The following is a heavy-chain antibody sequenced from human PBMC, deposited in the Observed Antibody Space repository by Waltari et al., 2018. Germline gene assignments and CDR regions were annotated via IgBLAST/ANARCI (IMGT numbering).Heavy chain of an antibody. CDR3: AKGSDYDSSGYPTGVFDY. CDR2: ISGSGDNT. CDR1: GFTFSNYA. J-gene: IGHJ4*02. V-gene: IGHV3-23*04. Sequence: EVELVESGGDLVQPGGSLRVSCAASGFTFSNYAMSWVRQAPGKGLEWVSAISGSGDNTYYADSVKGRFTISRDNSKNTLYLQMNSLRAEDTAVYYCAKGSDYDSSGYPTGVFDYWGQGTLVTVSS. D-gene: IGHD3-22*01.